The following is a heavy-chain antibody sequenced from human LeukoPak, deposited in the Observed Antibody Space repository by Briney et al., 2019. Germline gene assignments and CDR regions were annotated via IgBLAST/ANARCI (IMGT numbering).Heavy chain of an antibody. J-gene: IGHJ3*02. V-gene: IGHV3-23*01. CDR1: GFTFSNYA. Sequence: GGSLRLSCAASGFTFSNYAMSWVRQAPGKGVEWVSGISGSGGSTYYADSVKGRFTISRDNSKNTLYLQMNSLRAEDTAVYYCAKGSSSYYFAFDIWGQGTMVTVSS. CDR2: ISGSGGST. CDR3: AKGSSSYYFAFDI. D-gene: IGHD6-13*01.